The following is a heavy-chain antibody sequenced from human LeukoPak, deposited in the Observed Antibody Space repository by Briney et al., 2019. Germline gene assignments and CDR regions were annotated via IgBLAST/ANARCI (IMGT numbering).Heavy chain of an antibody. J-gene: IGHJ4*02. CDR3: ARAGDFDNLDY. V-gene: IGHV4-31*03. Sequence: SQTLSLTRTVSGGSISSGGYSWSWICQHPGKGLEWIGNIYYSGSTYYNPSLKSRVTISVDTSKNQFSLKLSSVTAADTAVYYCARAGDFDNLDYWGQGTLVTVSS. CDR2: IYYSGST. D-gene: IGHD3-9*01. CDR1: GGSISSGGYS.